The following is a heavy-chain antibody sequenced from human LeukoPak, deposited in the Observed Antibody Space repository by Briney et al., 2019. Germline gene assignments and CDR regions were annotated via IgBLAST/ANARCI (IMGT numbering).Heavy chain of an antibody. CDR2: ISYDGSNK. Sequence: GGSLRLSCAASGFTFSSYAMHWVRQAPGKGLEWVAVISYDGSNKYYADSVKGRFTISRDNSKNTLYLQMNSLRAEDTAVYYCARGSHTPNYYYGMDVWGQGTTVTV. CDR1: GFTFSSYA. J-gene: IGHJ6*02. V-gene: IGHV3-30-3*01. CDR3: ARGSHTPNYYYGMDV.